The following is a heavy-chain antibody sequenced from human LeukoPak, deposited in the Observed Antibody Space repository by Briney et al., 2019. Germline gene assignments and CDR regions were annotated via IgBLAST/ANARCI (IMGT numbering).Heavy chain of an antibody. J-gene: IGHJ4*02. Sequence: SETLSLTCAVYGGSFSGHYWSWIRQPPGKGLEWIGEINHSGSTNYNPSLKSRVTISVDTSKNQFSLKLSSVTAADTAVYYCARGLRYCSSTSCPVRFDYWGQGTLVTVSS. CDR2: INHSGST. D-gene: IGHD2-2*01. CDR1: GGSFSGHY. CDR3: ARGLRYCSSTSCPVRFDY. V-gene: IGHV4-34*01.